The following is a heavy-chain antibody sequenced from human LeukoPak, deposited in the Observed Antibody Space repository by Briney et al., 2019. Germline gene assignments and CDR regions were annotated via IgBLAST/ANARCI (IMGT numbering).Heavy chain of an antibody. CDR2: ISYDGSNK. CDR3: VRDYVWSFDY. J-gene: IGHJ4*02. Sequence: GGSLRLSCAASGFTFSSYAMHWVRQAPGKGLEWVAVISYDGSNKYYADSVKGRFTISRDSAKNSLYLEMSSLRVEDTAVYYCVRDYVWSFDYWGQGTLVTVSS. CDR1: GFTFSSYA. D-gene: IGHD3-16*01. V-gene: IGHV3-30-3*01.